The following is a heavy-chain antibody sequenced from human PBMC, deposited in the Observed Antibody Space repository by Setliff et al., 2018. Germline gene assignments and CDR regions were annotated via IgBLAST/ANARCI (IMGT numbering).Heavy chain of an antibody. D-gene: IGHD2-15*01. J-gene: IGHJ6*03. CDR1: GDSISSSSYY. V-gene: IGHV4-39*01. Sequence: KPSETLSLTCTVSGDSISSSSYYWGWIRQPPGKGLEWIGSIYYNGRTYYNPSLKSRVTISVDTSKIQFSLRLTSVTAADTAVYYCARGNACSGGLCYGDYYYYYMDVWAKGTTVTVSS. CDR2: IYYNGRT. CDR3: ARGNACSGGLCYGDYYYYYMDV.